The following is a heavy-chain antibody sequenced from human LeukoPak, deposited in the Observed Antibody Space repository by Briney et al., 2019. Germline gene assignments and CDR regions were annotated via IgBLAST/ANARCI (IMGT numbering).Heavy chain of an antibody. CDR1: GGSISSSSYY. D-gene: IGHD5-18*01. CDR3: ARDDSGYSPFDY. V-gene: IGHV4-39*07. J-gene: IGHJ4*02. CDR2: IYYSGST. Sequence: KSSETLSLTCTVSGGSISSSSYYWGWIRQPPGKGLEWIRSIYYSGSTYYNPSLKSRVTISVDTSKNQFSLKLSSVTAADTAVYYCARDDSGYSPFDYWGQGTLVTVSS.